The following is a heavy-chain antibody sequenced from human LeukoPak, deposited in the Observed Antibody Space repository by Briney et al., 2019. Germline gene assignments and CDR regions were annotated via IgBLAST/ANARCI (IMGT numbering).Heavy chain of an antibody. CDR1: GASTSKNENY. V-gene: IGHV4-39*01. Sequence: SGTLSLTCTVSGASTSKNENYWGWIRQAPGKGLEWIGSIYHSGSAYYNPSLKSRVTISVDTSKNQVSLNLSSVTAADTAVYYCARHPSGDGECFMFYYHYMDVWGKGTTVSVSS. D-gene: IGHD2-15*01. CDR3: ARHPSGDGECFMFYYHYMDV. J-gene: IGHJ6*03. CDR2: IYHSGSA.